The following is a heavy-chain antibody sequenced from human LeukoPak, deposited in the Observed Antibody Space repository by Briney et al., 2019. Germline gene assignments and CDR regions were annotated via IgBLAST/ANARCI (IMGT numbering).Heavy chain of an antibody. V-gene: IGHV3-48*01. CDR2: ISSSSSTI. CDR3: AREYSYGYWYYYMDV. CDR1: GFTFSSYS. J-gene: IGHJ6*03. Sequence: AGGSLRLSCAASGFTFSSYSMNWVRQAPGKGLEWVSYISSSSSTIYYADSVKGRFTISRDNAKNSLYLQMNSLRAEDTAVYYCAREYSYGYWYYYMDVWGKGTTVTVSS. D-gene: IGHD5-18*01.